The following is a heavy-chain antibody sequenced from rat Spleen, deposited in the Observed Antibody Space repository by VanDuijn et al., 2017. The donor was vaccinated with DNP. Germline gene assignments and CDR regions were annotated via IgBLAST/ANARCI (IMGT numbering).Heavy chain of an antibody. CDR2: VIYDGSRT. CDR3: VTRGKYGGYDY. Sequence: EVQLVESGGGLVQPGRSLKLSCTASGFTFSDYNIAWLRQAPKKGPEWVATVIYDGSRTSYRDSVKGRFIISRDNTKSLLFLQMDSLRPEDTATYYCVTRGKYGGYDYWGQGVMVTVSS. V-gene: IGHV5S10*01. D-gene: IGHD1-11*01. CDR1: GFTFSDYN. J-gene: IGHJ2*01.